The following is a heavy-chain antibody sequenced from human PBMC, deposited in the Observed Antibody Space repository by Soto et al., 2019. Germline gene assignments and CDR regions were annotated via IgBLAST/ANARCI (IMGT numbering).Heavy chain of an antibody. V-gene: IGHV1-3*01. CDR3: PRKYYYDSSGYSLWFDP. CDR2: INAGNGNT. CDR1: GYTFTSYA. J-gene: IGHJ5*02. Sequence: ASVKVSCKASGYTFTSYAMHWVRQAPGQRLEWMGWINAGNGNTKYSQKFQGRVTITRDTSASTAYMELSSLRSEDTAVYYCPRKYYYDSSGYSLWFDPWGQGTLVTVSS. D-gene: IGHD3-22*01.